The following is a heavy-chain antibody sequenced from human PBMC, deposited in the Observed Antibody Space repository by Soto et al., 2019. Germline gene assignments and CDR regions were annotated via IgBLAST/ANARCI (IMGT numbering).Heavy chain of an antibody. CDR1: GYTFTSYD. J-gene: IGHJ3*02. D-gene: IGHD2-8*01. CDR2: MNPNSGNT. V-gene: IGHV1-8*01. CDR3: ARGVNGLDAFDI. Sequence: APVKVSCKASGYTFTSYDINWVRQATGQGLEWMGWMNPNSGNTGYAQKFQGRVTMTRNTSISTAYMELSSLRSEDTAVYYCARGVNGLDAFDIWGQGTMVTVSS.